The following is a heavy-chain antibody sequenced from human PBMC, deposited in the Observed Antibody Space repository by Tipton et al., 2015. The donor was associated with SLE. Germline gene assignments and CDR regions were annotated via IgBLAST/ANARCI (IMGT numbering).Heavy chain of an antibody. D-gene: IGHD1-26*01. CDR3: ARLSGSEPAV. Sequence: LSLTCSVSADSIRRSYWSWIRQPPGKGLEWIGYIYYTGDTNYNPSLKSRVTISADTSKNQISLMLSSVTAADTAVYYCARLSGSEPAVWGQGTTVTVSS. CDR1: ADSIRRSY. V-gene: IGHV4-59*08. CDR2: IYYTGDT. J-gene: IGHJ6*02.